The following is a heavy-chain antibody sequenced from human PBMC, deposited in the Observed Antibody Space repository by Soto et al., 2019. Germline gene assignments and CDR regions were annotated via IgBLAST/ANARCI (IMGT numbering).Heavy chain of an antibody. CDR3: ARALPYYDILTGAFDI. D-gene: IGHD3-9*01. CDR1: GGTFSSYT. V-gene: IGHV1-69*02. Sequence: QVQLVQSGAEVKKPGSAVKVSCKASGGTFSSYTISWVRQAPGQGLEWMGRIIPILGIANYAQKFQGRVTITAYKSTSTAYMELSSLRSEDTAVYYCARALPYYDILTGAFDIWGQGTMVTVSS. CDR2: IIPILGIA. J-gene: IGHJ3*02.